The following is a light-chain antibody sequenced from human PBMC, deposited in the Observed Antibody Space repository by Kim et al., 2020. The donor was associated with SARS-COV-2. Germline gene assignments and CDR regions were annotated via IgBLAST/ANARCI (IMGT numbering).Light chain of an antibody. CDR3: QTWGSGSWL. J-gene: IGLJ3*02. V-gene: IGLV4-69*01. CDR2: LNSDGSH. CDR1: SGHSNYA. Sequence: QLVLTQSPSESASLGASVTLTCTLSSGHSNYAIAWHQQQPEKGPRYLMKLNSDGSHKKGDWIPDRFSGSSSGTERYLTISNLQFEDEADYYCQTWGSGSWLFGGGTQLTVL.